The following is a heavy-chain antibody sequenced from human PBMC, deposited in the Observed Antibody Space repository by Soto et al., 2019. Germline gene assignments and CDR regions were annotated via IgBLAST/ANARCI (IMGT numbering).Heavy chain of an antibody. CDR3: ARDLPAPARDPESYDFWSGYTH. CDR1: GFTVSSNY. V-gene: IGHV3-66*01. Sequence: PGGSLRLSCAASGFTVSSNYMSWVRQAPGKGLEWVSVIYSGGSTYYADSVKGRFTISRDNSKNTLYLQMNSLRAEDTAVYYCARDLPAPARDPESYDFWSGYTHWGQGTLVTVSS. CDR2: IYSGGST. J-gene: IGHJ4*02. D-gene: IGHD3-3*01.